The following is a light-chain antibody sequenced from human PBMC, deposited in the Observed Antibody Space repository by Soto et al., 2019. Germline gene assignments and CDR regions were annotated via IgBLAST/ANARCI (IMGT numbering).Light chain of an antibody. V-gene: IGKV1-39*01. Sequence: DIQMTQSPSSLSASVGDRVTITCRASQSISNYLNWYQQKPGKAPKLLIYAASSLQSGVPSRFSGSGSGTDFTLTISSLQPEDFAIYYCQQSYSTPPWTFGHGTQVEIK. CDR1: QSISNY. CDR2: AAS. J-gene: IGKJ1*01. CDR3: QQSYSTPPWT.